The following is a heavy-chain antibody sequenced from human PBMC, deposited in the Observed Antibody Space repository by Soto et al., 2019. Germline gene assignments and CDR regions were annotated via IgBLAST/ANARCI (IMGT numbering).Heavy chain of an antibody. Sequence: GGSLRLSCAASGFTFSGSAMHWVRQASGKGLEWVGRIRSKANSYATAYAASVKGRFTISRDDSKNTAYLQMNSLKTEDTAVYYCCLAEDIVVVVADLGYWGQGTLVTVSS. CDR2: IRSKANSYAT. V-gene: IGHV3-73*01. CDR3: CLAEDIVVVVADLGY. CDR1: GFTFSGSA. J-gene: IGHJ4*02. D-gene: IGHD2-15*01.